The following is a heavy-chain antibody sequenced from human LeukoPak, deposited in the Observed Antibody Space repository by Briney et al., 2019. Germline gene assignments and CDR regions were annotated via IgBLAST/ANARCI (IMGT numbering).Heavy chain of an antibody. V-gene: IGHV3-23*01. CDR3: AKDWGLVVTTKFDY. CDR2: ISGSGGST. Sequence: GGSLRLSCAASGFTFNTYAMSWVRQAPGKGLEWVSAISGSGGSTYYADSVKGRFTISRDNSKNTLYLQMNSLRAEDTAVYYCAKDWGLVVTTKFDYWGRGTLVTVSS. J-gene: IGHJ4*02. CDR1: GFTFNTYA. D-gene: IGHD2-21*02.